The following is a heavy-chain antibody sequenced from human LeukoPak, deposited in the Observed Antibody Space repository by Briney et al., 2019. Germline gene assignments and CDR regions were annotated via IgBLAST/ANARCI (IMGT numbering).Heavy chain of an antibody. D-gene: IGHD5-24*01. V-gene: IGHV3-49*03. CDR2: IRSKAYGGTT. J-gene: IGHJ4*02. Sequence: GGSLRLSCTASGFTFGDYTMSWFRQAPGKGLEWVSFIRSKAYGGTTEYAASVKGRFTISRDDSKSLAYLHMSSLKTEDTAVYYCTTSTRWRVFDYWGQGTLVTVSS. CDR1: GFTFGDYT. CDR3: TTSTRWRVFDY.